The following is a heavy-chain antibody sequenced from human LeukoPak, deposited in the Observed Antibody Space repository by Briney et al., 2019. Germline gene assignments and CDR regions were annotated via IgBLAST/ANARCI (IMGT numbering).Heavy chain of an antibody. CDR3: ARDLGPHRSSPNSGAFDI. CDR2: INSDGSST. CDR1: GFGFSTFK. J-gene: IGHJ3*02. V-gene: IGHV3-74*01. Sequence: GGSLRLSCAASGFGFSTFKMNWVRPTPGKGLEWVSRINSDGSSTTYADSVRGRFTISRDYAKNTLYLQMNNLRADDTAVYYCARDLGPHRSSPNSGAFDIWGQGTMVTVSS. D-gene: IGHD6-6*01.